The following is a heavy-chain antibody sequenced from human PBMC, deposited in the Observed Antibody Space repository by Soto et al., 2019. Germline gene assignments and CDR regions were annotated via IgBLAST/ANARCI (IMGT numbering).Heavy chain of an antibody. CDR2: TYYRSKWYN. V-gene: IGHV6-1*01. J-gene: IGHJ4*02. D-gene: IGHD6-6*01. CDR3: ARVSARLFDY. CDR1: GDSVSTNHAT. Sequence: SQTLSLTCDISGDSVSTNHATWNWIRQSPSRGLEWLGRTYYRSKWYNDYAVSVKSRITINPDTSKNQFSLQLNSVTPEDTAVYYCARVSARLFDYWGQGILVTVSS.